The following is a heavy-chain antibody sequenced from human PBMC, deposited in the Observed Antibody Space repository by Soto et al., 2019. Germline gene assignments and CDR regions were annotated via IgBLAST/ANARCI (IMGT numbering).Heavy chain of an antibody. CDR1: GFSFSTSS. CDR2: ISGTSDYR. CDR3: ARDPIYYGAGSYYPFDY. J-gene: IGHJ4*02. V-gene: IGHV3-21*01. D-gene: IGHD3-10*01. Sequence: EVQLVESGGGLVEPGGSLRLSCAGSGFSFSTSSMNWVRQAPGRELEWISAISGTSDYRYYADSVKGRFTISRDNAKNSLFLQMNSLRVEDTAVYHCARDPIYYGAGSYYPFDYWGQGTLVTVSS.